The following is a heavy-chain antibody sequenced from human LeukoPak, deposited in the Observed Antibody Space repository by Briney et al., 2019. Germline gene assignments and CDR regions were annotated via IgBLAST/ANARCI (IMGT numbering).Heavy chain of an antibody. V-gene: IGHV4-34*01. CDR1: GGSISSYY. Sequence: SETLSLTCTVSGGSISSYYWSWIRQPPGKGLEWIGEINHSGSTNYNPSLKSRVTISVDTSKNQFSLKLSSVTAADTAVYYCARRAYMVRGHVNWFDPWGQGTLVTVSS. CDR2: INHSGST. CDR3: ARRAYMVRGHVNWFDP. D-gene: IGHD3-10*01. J-gene: IGHJ5*02.